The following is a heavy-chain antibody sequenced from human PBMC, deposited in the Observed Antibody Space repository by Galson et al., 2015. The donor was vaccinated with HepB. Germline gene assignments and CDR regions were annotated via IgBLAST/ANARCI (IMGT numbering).Heavy chain of an antibody. V-gene: IGHV1-18*01. J-gene: IGHJ4*02. CDR3: ARDQVGYCSSTSCYADITFDY. CDR2: ISAYNGNT. CDR1: GSTFTSYG. Sequence: SVKVSCKASGSTFTSYGISWVRQAPGQGLEWMGWISAYNGNTNYAQKLQGRVTMTTDTSTSTAYMELRSLRSDDTAVYYCARDQVGYCSSTSCYADITFDYWGQGTLVTVSS. D-gene: IGHD2-2*01.